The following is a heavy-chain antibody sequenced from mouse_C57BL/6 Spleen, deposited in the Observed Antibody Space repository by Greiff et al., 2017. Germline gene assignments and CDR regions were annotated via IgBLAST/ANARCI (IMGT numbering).Heavy chain of an antibody. J-gene: IGHJ2*01. D-gene: IGHD2-2*01. V-gene: IGHV1-82*01. Sequence: VQLQQSGPELVKPGASVKISCKASGYAFSSSWMNWVKQRPGKGLEWIGRIYPGDGDTNYNGKFKGKATLTADKSSSTAYMLLSSLTSEDSAVYFCTRGYGYDEVFDYWGQGTTLTVSS. CDR2: IYPGDGDT. CDR3: TRGYGYDEVFDY. CDR1: GYAFSSSW.